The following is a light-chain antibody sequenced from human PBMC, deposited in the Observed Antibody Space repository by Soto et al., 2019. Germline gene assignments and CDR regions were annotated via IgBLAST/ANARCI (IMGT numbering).Light chain of an antibody. CDR1: SSDVGNYNL. CDR2: EGS. Sequence: QSALSQPASVSGSPGQSITISCTGTSSDVGNYNLVSWYQQHPGKAPKLMIYEGSKRPSGVSNRFSGSKSGNTASLTISILQAEDEADYYCCSYVGSSTYVFGTGTKVTVL. V-gene: IGLV2-23*01. CDR3: CSYVGSSTYV. J-gene: IGLJ1*01.